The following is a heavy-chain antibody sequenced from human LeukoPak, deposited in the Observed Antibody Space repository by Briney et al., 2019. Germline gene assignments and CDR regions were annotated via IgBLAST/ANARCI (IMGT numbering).Heavy chain of an antibody. D-gene: IGHD5-18*01. CDR1: GFTFGSYT. J-gene: IGHJ4*02. CDR3: ARDGGSGYSFGPNFDY. Sequence: GGSLRLSCAASGFTFGSYTMTWVRQAPGKGLEWVSYISDSGGTIYYADSVKGRFTISRDNAKNSLYLQVNSLRDEDTAVYYCARDGGSGYSFGPNFDYWGQGILVTVSS. CDR2: ISDSGGTI. V-gene: IGHV3-48*02.